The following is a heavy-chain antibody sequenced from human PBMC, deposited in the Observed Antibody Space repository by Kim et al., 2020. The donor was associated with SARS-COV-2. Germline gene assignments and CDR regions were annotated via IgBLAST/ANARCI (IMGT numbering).Heavy chain of an antibody. CDR3: ARENRWGDNYESKWFDP. D-gene: IGHD3-22*01. CDR1: GYTFISYY. CDR2: INPSGGST. Sequence: ASVKVSCKASGYTFISYYMHWLRQDPGQGLEWMGIINPSGGSTSYAQKFQGRVTMTRDTTTSTVYMELSSLRSEDTAVYYCARENRWGDNYESKWFDPWGQGTLVTVSS. V-gene: IGHV1-46*01. J-gene: IGHJ5*02.